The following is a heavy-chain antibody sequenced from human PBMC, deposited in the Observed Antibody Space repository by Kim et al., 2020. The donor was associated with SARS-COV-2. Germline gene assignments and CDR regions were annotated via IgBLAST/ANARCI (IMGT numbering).Heavy chain of an antibody. J-gene: IGHJ6*02. CDR2: IYYSGST. CDR1: GGSISSSSYY. Sequence: SETLSRTCTVSGGSISSSSYYWGWIRQPPGKGLEWIGSIYYSGSTYYNPSLKSRVTMSVDTSKNQFSLKLSSVTAADTAVYYCARQVINYDFWSGYYQGPIGVWGQGTTVTVSS. V-gene: IGHV4-39*01. D-gene: IGHD3-3*01. CDR3: ARQVINYDFWSGYYQGPIGV.